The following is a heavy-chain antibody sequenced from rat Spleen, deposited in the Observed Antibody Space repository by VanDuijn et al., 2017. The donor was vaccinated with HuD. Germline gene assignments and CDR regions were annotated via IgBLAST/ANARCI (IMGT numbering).Heavy chain of an antibody. Sequence: VQLKESGPGLVQPSQTLSLTCTVSGFSLMDHGIYWVRQPPGNKLEWMGYINSAGTTNYNPSLKSRISITRDTSKNQFFLQVNSVSSEDTATYYCASQYRYNSGVMDAWGQGASVTVSS. CDR2: INSAGTT. V-gene: IGHV3-3*01. D-gene: IGHD1-5*01. CDR1: GFSLMDHGI. CDR3: ASQYRYNSGVMDA. J-gene: IGHJ4*01.